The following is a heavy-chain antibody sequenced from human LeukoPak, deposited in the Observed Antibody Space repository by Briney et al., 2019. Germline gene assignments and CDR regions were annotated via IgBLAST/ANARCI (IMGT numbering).Heavy chain of an antibody. CDR1: GFTFSNYA. D-gene: IGHD6-19*01. V-gene: IGHV3-30*18. J-gene: IGHJ4*02. Sequence: GGSLRLSCAASGFTFSNYAMHWVRQAPGKGLEWVAVISYDGSNKYCADSVKGRFTISRDNSKNTLYLQMNSLRAEDTAVYYCAKSSCGSGYCCFDYWGQGTLVTVSS. CDR3: AKSSCGSGYCCFDY. CDR2: ISYDGSNK.